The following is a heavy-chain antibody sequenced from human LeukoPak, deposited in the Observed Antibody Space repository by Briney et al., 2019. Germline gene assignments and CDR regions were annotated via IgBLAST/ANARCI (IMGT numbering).Heavy chain of an antibody. Sequence: PSETLSLTCAVSGGSISSGGYSWSWIRQPPGKGLEWIGYIYHSGSTNYNPSLKSRVTISVDTSKNQFSLKLSSVTAADTAVYYCARGIAEYAYYGMDVWGQGTTVTVSS. V-gene: IGHV4-30-2*01. CDR3: ARGIAEYAYYGMDV. D-gene: IGHD2-21*01. J-gene: IGHJ6*02. CDR2: IYHSGST. CDR1: GGSISSGGYS.